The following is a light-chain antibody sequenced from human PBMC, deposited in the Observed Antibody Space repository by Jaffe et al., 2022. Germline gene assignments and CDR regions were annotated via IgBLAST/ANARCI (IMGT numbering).Light chain of an antibody. CDR1: QSVSTTY. CDR3: QHSET. V-gene: IGKV3-20*01. J-gene: IGKJ1*01. Sequence: IVLTQSPGTLSLSPGERGTLSCRASQSVSTTYIAWYQQKFGQAPRLLIYGASTRATGIPDRFSGSGSGTDFTLTISRLEPEDFAVYYCQHSETFGQGTKVEIK. CDR2: GAS.